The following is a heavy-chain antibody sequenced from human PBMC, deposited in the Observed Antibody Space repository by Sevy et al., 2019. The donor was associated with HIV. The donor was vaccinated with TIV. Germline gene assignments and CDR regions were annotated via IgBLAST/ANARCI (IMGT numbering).Heavy chain of an antibody. CDR3: ARRYFDL. CDR1: GFTFSSFW. V-gene: IGHV3-7*03. Sequence: GGSLRLSCKASGFTFSSFWMQWVRQAPGKGLEWVAKIRQDGSEMYYVGSVKGRFTISRDKAKNALYLQMDGLRAEDTAVYYCARRYFDLWGQGTLVTVSS. J-gene: IGHJ4*02. CDR2: IRQDGSEM.